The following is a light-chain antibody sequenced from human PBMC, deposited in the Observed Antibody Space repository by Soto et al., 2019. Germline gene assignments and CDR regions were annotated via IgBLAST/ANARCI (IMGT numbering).Light chain of an antibody. CDR3: KQYGGSPRT. CDR2: GSS. J-gene: IGKJ1*01. V-gene: IGKV3-20*01. CDR1: QSVSNSY. Sequence: EMVLTQSPGTLSLSPGERATLSCRASQSVSNSYLAWYQQKPGQAPRLLIYGSSSRATGIPDRFSGSGSGTDFTLTISRLEPEDFAVYYCKQYGGSPRTFAQGTRVDIK.